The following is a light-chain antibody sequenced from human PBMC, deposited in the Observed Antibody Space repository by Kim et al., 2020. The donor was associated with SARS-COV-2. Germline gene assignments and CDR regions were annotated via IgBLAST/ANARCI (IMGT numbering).Light chain of an antibody. CDR3: QSADSSGTLWV. Sequence: SYELTQPPSVSVSPGQTARITCSGDALPKQYAYWYQQKPGQAPVLVIYKDSERPSGIPERFSGPSSGTTVTLTISGVQAEDEADYYCQSADSSGTLWVFGGGTQLTVL. CDR1: ALPKQY. V-gene: IGLV3-25*03. J-gene: IGLJ3*02. CDR2: KDS.